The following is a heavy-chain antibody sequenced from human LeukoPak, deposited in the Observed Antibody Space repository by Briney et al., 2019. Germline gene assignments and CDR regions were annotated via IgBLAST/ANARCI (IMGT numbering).Heavy chain of an antibody. V-gene: IGHV3-64*01. CDR2: ISSNGGIT. J-gene: IGHJ4*02. CDR3: ARIGGAAATDF. D-gene: IGHD1-26*01. CDR1: GFTFSTYA. Sequence: GGSLRLSCATSGFTFSTYAMHWVRQAPGKGLEYVSSISSNGGITYYANSVEGRFTVSRDNSKNTLYLQMGSLSAEDMAVYYCARIGGAAATDFWGQGTLVTVSS.